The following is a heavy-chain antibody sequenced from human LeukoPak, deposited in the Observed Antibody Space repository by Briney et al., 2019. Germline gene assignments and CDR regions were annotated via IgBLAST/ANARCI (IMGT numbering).Heavy chain of an antibody. V-gene: IGHV3-48*04. D-gene: IGHD3-10*02. CDR2: ISSSNSTI. J-gene: IGHJ6*04. CDR1: GFTVSSSY. CDR3: AELGITMIGGV. Sequence: PGGSLRLSCAASGFTVSSSYMSWVRQAPGKGLEWVSYISSSNSTIYYADSVKGRFTISRDNAKNSLYLQMNSLRAEDTAVYYCAELGITMIGGVWGKGTTVTISS.